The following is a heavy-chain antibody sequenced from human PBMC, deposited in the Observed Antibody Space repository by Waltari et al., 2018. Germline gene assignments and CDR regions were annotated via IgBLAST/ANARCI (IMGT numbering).Heavy chain of an antibody. Sequence: QVQPVQSGAEVKKPGASVKVSCKASGYTFTSYDINGVRQATGQGLEWMGWMNPNSGNTGYAQKFQGRVTITRNTSISTAYMELSSLRSEDTAVYYCARKGYSGSYSPFDYWGQGTLVTVSS. CDR2: MNPNSGNT. J-gene: IGHJ4*02. D-gene: IGHD1-26*01. CDR1: GYTFTSYD. V-gene: IGHV1-8*03. CDR3: ARKGYSGSYSPFDY.